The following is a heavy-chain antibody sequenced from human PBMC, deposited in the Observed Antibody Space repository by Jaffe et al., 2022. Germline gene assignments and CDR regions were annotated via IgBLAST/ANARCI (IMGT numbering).Heavy chain of an antibody. CDR3: ARDPGGFWSGYYLGPHYYYYMDV. CDR2: ISSSSSYI. D-gene: IGHD3-3*01. CDR1: GFTFSSYS. J-gene: IGHJ6*03. Sequence: EVQLVESGGGLVKPGGSLRLSCAASGFTFSSYSMNWVRQAPGKGLEWVSSISSSSSYIYYADSVKGRFTISRDNAKNSLYLQMNSLRAEDTAVYYCARDPGGFWSGYYLGPHYYYYMDVWGKGTTVTVSS. V-gene: IGHV3-21*01.